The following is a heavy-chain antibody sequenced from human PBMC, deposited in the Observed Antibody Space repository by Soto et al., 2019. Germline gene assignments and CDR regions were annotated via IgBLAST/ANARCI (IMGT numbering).Heavy chain of an antibody. Sequence: SETLSLTCAVSGGSISSGGFSWSWIRQPPGKGLECIGYIYHSGGTYYNPSLKSRVTISVDRSKNQFSLRLSSVTAADTAVYYCASATCLCKGYYDAHGYYYFVYWCPGTLDTVSS. CDR2: IYHSGGT. CDR1: GGSISSGGFS. CDR3: ASATCLCKGYYDAHGYYYFVY. J-gene: IGHJ4*01. V-gene: IGHV4-30-2*01. D-gene: IGHD3-22*01.